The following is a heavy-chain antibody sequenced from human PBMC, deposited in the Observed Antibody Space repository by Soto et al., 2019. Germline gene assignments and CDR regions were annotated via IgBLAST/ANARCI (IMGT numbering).Heavy chain of an antibody. Sequence: TSETLSLTCTVSGGSISGSFWSWIRQSPGKGLEFIGYIYYTGSTNSNPSLNGRASISVDTSKSQISLKLWSVTAADTAVYYCAREVTNYDVLTGYYSGAIFDPWGQGTLVTVS. V-gene: IGHV4-59*01. J-gene: IGHJ5*02. CDR1: GGSISGSF. CDR2: IYYTGST. CDR3: AREVTNYDVLTGYYSGAIFDP. D-gene: IGHD3-9*01.